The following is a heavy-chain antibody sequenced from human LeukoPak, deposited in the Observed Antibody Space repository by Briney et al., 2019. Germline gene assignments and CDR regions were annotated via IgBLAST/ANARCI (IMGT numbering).Heavy chain of an antibody. D-gene: IGHD3-3*01. CDR3: ANGFDHEGNYYFDV. J-gene: IGHJ4*02. Sequence: PSETLSLTCTVSGVSISSYFWSWLRQPPGKGLEWIGYVYYNGNTNYNPSLKSRVSISLDTSKNQFSLTLNSVTAADTAVYYCANGFDHEGNYYFDVWGQGILVTVSS. V-gene: IGHV4-59*01. CDR1: GVSISSYF. CDR2: VYYNGNT.